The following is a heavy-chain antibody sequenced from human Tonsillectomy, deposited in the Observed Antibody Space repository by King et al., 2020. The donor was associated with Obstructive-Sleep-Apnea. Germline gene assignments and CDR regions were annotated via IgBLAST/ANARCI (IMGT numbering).Heavy chain of an antibody. V-gene: IGHV4-34*01. J-gene: IGHJ5*02. D-gene: IGHD6-13*01. CDR2: INHSGST. CDR3: ARGSGAADVNWFDP. CDR1: GGSFSDYY. Sequence: VQLQQWGAGLLKPSETLSLSCAVYGGSFSDYYWSWIRQPPGKGLEWIGEINHSGSTNYNASLKSGVTISVDMSKNQFSLKLTSVTAADTAVYYCARGSGAADVNWFDPWGQGALVTVSS.